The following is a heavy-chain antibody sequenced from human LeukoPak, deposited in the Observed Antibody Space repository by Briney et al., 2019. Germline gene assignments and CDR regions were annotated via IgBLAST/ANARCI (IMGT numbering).Heavy chain of an antibody. CDR3: ARVLRYCSGGNCYSGGLGYMDV. V-gene: IGHV3-11*01. CDR1: GFTFGDYA. Sequence: GGSLRLSCTASGFTFGDYAMSWVRQAPGKGLEWVSSISRSGSTKYYADSVKGRFTISRDNAKNSLFLQMNSLRAEDTAVYYCARVLRYCSGGNCYSGGLGYMDVWGKGTTVTISS. D-gene: IGHD2-15*01. CDR2: ISRSGSTK. J-gene: IGHJ6*03.